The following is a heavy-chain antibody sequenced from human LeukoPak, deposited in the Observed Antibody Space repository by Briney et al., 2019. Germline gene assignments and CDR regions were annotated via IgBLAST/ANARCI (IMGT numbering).Heavy chain of an antibody. Sequence: ASVKVSCKASGYTFTSYGISWVRQAPGQGLEWMGWISAYNGNTNYAQKLQGRATMTTDTSTSTAYMELRSLRSDDTAVYYCARVSVVVVASNWFDPWGQGTLVTVSS. CDR2: ISAYNGNT. J-gene: IGHJ5*02. CDR3: ARVSVVVVASNWFDP. CDR1: GYTFTSYG. V-gene: IGHV1-18*01. D-gene: IGHD2-15*01.